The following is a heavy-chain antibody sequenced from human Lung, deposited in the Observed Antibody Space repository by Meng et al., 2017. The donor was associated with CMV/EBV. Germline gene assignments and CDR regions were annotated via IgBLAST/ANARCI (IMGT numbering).Heavy chain of an antibody. CDR1: GGSISSGGYY. V-gene: IGHV4-31*03. D-gene: IGHD3-10*01. CDR2: IHSSGST. CDR3: ARASYGSGSPLGESWFDP. J-gene: IGHJ5*02. Sequence: QVAQAKVGHGQVAPSQTLSLTCTVVGGSISSGGYYWSWIRPHPGKGLEWIGYIHSSGSTYYNPSLRSRLTISVDTSKNQFSLKLSSVIAADTAVYYCARASYGSGSPLGESWFDPWGQGTLVTVSS.